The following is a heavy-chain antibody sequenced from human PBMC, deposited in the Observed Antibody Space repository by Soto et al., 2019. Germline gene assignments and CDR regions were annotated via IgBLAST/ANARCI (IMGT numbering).Heavy chain of an antibody. Sequence: SATLSLTCTVSGYSISSGGYYWSWIRQHPGKGLEWIGYIYYSGSTYYNPSLKSRVTISVDTSKNQFSLKLSSVTAADTAVYYCARESSGYSYGYNWFDPWGQGTLVTVSS. CDR1: GYSISSGGYY. CDR3: ARESSGYSYGYNWFDP. J-gene: IGHJ5*02. V-gene: IGHV4-31*03. D-gene: IGHD5-18*01. CDR2: IYYSGST.